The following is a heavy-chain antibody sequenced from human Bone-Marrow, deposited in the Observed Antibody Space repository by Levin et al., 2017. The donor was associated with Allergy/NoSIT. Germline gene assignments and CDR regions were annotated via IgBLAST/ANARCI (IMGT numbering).Heavy chain of an antibody. CDR1: GFSLSTSGVG. CDR2: IYWNDEK. CDR3: AHQTEFSAYDFGRAGSNFDY. J-gene: IGHJ4*02. D-gene: IGHD5-12*01. V-gene: IGHV2-5*01. Sequence: SGPTLVKPTQTLTLTCTFSGFSLSTSGVGVGWIRQPPGEALEWLAVIYWNDEKRYSPSLKSRLTITRATSKNQVVLTMADMDPVDTATYYCAHQTEFSAYDFGRAGSNFDYWGQGTLVTVSS.